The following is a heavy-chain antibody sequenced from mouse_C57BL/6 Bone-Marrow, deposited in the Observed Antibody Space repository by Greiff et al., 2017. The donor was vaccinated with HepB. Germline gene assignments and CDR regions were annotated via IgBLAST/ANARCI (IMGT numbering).Heavy chain of an antibody. D-gene: IGHD1-2*01. CDR3: TSLLRRYYFDY. Sequence: EVMLVESGGGLVQPGGSMKLSCAASGFTFSDAWMDWVRQSPEKGLEWVAEIRNKANNHATYYAESVKGRFTISRDDSKSSVYLQMNSLRAEDTGIYYCTSLLRRYYFDYWGQGTTLTVSS. CDR2: IRNKANNHAT. J-gene: IGHJ2*01. CDR1: GFTFSDAW. V-gene: IGHV6-6*01.